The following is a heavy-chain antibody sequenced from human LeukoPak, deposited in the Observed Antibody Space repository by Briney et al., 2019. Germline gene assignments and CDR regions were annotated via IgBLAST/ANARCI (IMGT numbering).Heavy chain of an antibody. CDR3: ARGAYDYVWGSYRLLYFDY. J-gene: IGHJ4*02. D-gene: IGHD3-16*02. Sequence: GGSLRLACAASGISFSSHWMHWVRQAPGKGLVWVAHISRDGSSTTYADSVKGRFTISRDNAKNSLYLQMNSLRAEDTAVYYCARGAYDYVWGSYRLLYFDYWGQGTLVTVSS. V-gene: IGHV3-74*01. CDR2: ISRDGSST. CDR1: GISFSSHW.